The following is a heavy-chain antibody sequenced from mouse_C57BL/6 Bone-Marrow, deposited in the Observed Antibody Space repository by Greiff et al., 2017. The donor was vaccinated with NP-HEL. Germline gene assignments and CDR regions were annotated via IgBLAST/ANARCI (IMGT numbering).Heavy chain of an antibody. J-gene: IGHJ1*03. CDR1: GYTFTSYG. D-gene: IGHD1-2*01. V-gene: IGHV1-81*01. Sequence: VQLQQSGAELARPGASVKLSCKASGYTFTSYGISWVKQRTGQGLEWIGEIYPRSGNTYYNEKFKGKATLTADKSSSTAYMELRSLTSEDSAVYFCARDYGTHWYFDVWGTGTTVTVSS. CDR2: IYPRSGNT. CDR3: ARDYGTHWYFDV.